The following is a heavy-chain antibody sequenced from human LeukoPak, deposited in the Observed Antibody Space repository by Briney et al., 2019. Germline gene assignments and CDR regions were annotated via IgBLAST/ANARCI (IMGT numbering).Heavy chain of an antibody. D-gene: IGHD2-2*01. J-gene: IGHJ6*02. CDR1: GFSFRSHG. CDR3: ARDPALLYYYYGMDV. CDR2: IWYDGSNK. Sequence: QAGGSLRLSCAASGFSFRSHGMHWVRQAPGKGLEWVAVIWYDGSNKYYADSVKGRFTISRDNSKNTLYLQMNSLRAEDTAVYYCARDPALLYYYYGMDVWGQGTTVTVSS. V-gene: IGHV3-33*08.